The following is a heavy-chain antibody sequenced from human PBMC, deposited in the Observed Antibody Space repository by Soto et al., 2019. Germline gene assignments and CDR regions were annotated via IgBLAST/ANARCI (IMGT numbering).Heavy chain of an antibody. CDR2: IRGNSGST. CDR1: GFTLSTYA. J-gene: IGHJ6*03. D-gene: IGHD2-2*01. CDR3: ARDGNYCSSTSCYGYYYYYYMDV. Sequence: GGSLRLSCAASGFTLSTYAMNWVRQAPGKGLEWVSSIRGNSGSTYYADSVKGRFTISRDNSKNTLYLQMSSLRAEDMAVYYCARDGNYCSSTSCYGYYYYYYMDVWGKGTTVTVSS. V-gene: IGHV3-64*02.